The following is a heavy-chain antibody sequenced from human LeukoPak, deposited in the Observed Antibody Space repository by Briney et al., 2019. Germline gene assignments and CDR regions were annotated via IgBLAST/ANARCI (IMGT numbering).Heavy chain of an antibody. CDR3: ASAYRRVAFDI. Sequence: GASVKVSCKASGYTFTSYYIHWVRQAPGQGLEWMGWINPNNGGTNYAQNFQGRVTMTRDTSISTAYMELSRLRSDDTALYYCASAYRRVAFDIWGQGTMVTVSS. J-gene: IGHJ3*02. V-gene: IGHV1-2*02. CDR2: INPNNGGT. CDR1: GYTFTSYY. D-gene: IGHD1-26*01.